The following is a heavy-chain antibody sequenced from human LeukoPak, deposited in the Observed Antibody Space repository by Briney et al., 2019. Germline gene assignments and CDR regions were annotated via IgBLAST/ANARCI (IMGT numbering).Heavy chain of an antibody. CDR2: IYYSGST. Sequence: SQTLSLTCTVSGGSISSGDYYWSWIRQPPGKGLEWIGSIYYSGSTYYNPSLKSRVTISVDTSKNQFSLKLSSVTAADTAVYYCARTTYSSSSGRYYYYMDVWGKGTTVTVSS. V-gene: IGHV4-30-4*08. J-gene: IGHJ6*03. CDR1: GGSISSGDYY. D-gene: IGHD6-6*01. CDR3: ARTTYSSSSGRYYYYMDV.